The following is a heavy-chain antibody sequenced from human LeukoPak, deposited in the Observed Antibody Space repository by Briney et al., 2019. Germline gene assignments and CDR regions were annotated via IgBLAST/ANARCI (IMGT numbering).Heavy chain of an antibody. CDR2: INHSGST. J-gene: IGHJ4*02. V-gene: IGHV4-34*01. CDR3: ARAGYYDSSGYWELGDY. Sequence: SSETLSLTCAVYGGSFSGYYWSWICQPPGKGLEWIGEINHSGSTNYNPSLKSRVTISVDTSKNQFSLKLSSVTAADTAVYYCARAGYYDSSGYWELGDYWGQGTLVTVSS. D-gene: IGHD3-22*01. CDR1: GGSFSGYY.